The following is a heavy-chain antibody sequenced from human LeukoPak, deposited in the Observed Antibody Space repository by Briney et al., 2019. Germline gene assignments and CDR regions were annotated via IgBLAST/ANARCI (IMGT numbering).Heavy chain of an antibody. CDR2: ISGSGGST. CDR3: ARQKQQLVLGY. V-gene: IGHV3-23*01. CDR1: GFTFSSYA. Sequence: GGSLRLSCAASGFTFSSYAMSWVRQAPGKGLEWVSAISGSGGSTYYADSVKGRFTISRDNSKNTLYLQMNSLRAEDTAVYYCARQKQQLVLGYWGQGTLVTVSS. J-gene: IGHJ4*02. D-gene: IGHD6-13*01.